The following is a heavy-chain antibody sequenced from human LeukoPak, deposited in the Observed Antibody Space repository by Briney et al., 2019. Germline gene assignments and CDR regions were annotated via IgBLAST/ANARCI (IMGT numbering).Heavy chain of an antibody. CDR3: ARDLGVPD. Sequence: GGPLRLSSASSVFTFSSYWMHWVRQAPGKGLGWVSSIGGSGSHTYYSDSLKGRFTISRDNARSSLYLQMNSLRAEDTAVYNCARDLGVPDCGQGTLVTVSA. CDR2: IGGSGSHT. J-gene: IGHJ4*02. D-gene: IGHD2-2*01. CDR1: VFTFSSYW. V-gene: IGHV3-21*01.